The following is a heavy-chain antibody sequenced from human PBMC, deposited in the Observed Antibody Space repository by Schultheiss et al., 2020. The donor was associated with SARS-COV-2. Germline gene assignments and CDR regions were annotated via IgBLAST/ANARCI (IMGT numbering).Heavy chain of an antibody. Sequence: GGSLRLSCAASGFTVSSNYMSWVRQAPGKGLEWVSVIYSGGSTYYADSVKGRFTISRDNAKRSVYLQMNSLRAEDTAVYYCAINPRYWGQGTLVTVSS. CDR2: IYSGGST. J-gene: IGHJ4*02. V-gene: IGHV3-53*01. CDR1: GFTVSSNY. D-gene: IGHD1-14*01. CDR3: AINPRY.